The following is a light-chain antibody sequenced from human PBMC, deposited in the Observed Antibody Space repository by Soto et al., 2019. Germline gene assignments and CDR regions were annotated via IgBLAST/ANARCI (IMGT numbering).Light chain of an antibody. CDR1: QSVASSNY. Sequence: EIVLTQSPGTLSLSPGERATLSCRASQSVASSNYLAWYQQKPGQAPRLLIYGASSRATGIPDRFSGSGSGTDFTLTISRLEPEDFAVYYCQQYGSSPWTFGQGTKVDIK. CDR3: QQYGSSPWT. J-gene: IGKJ1*01. V-gene: IGKV3-20*01. CDR2: GAS.